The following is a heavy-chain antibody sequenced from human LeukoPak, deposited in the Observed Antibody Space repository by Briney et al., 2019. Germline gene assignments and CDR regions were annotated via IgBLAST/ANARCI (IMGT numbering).Heavy chain of an antibody. V-gene: IGHV4-4*09. CDR2: IYPSGNA. CDR1: GGSISGYY. Sequence: SETLSLTCTVSGGSISGYYWNWIRQPPEKGLEWIGYIYPSGNADYNPSLESRASMSADTSNNQLSLRLSSVTAADTAVYYCTRRACVAAGVYKVDFWGQGTLVTVSS. CDR3: TRRACVAAGVYKVDF. D-gene: IGHD6-25*01. J-gene: IGHJ4*02.